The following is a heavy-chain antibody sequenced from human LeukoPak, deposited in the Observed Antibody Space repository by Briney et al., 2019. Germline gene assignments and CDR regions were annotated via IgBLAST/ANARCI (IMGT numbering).Heavy chain of an antibody. D-gene: IGHD3-16*02. CDR1: GYTFSDSS. J-gene: IGHJ3*02. Sequence: PGGSLRLSCAASGYTFSDSSVNGVRHVPGKGLEWVASISSRSTYIYYAGSVMGRFTIYGDNARSSLFLQKNSLRAEDTALYYCVSGNDPDSLWRTYRLVAFHIWGQGTMVIVSS. V-gene: IGHV3-21*06. CDR3: VSGNDPDSLWRTYRLVAFHI. CDR2: ISSRSTYI.